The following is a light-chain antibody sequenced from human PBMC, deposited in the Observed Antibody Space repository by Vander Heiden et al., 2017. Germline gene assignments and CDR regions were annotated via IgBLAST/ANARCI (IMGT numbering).Light chain of an antibody. Sequence: EIVLTQSPATLSLSPGERATLSCRASQSVSSYLAWYQQKPGQAPRLLIYDASNRFIGIPARFSGSGSGTDFTLTISSLEPEDIAVYYCQQRSNWSPTFGQGTKMEIK. CDR2: DAS. V-gene: IGKV3-11*01. CDR1: QSVSSY. J-gene: IGKJ2*01. CDR3: QQRSNWSPT.